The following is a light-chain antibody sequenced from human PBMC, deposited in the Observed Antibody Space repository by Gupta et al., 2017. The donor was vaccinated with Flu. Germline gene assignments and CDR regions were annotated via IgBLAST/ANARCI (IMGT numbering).Light chain of an antibody. CDR1: QSVSSN. CDR2: GAS. J-gene: IGKJ2*01. Sequence: EIVMTQSPATLSVSPGERATLSCRASQSVSSNLAWYQQKPGQAPRLLIYGASTSATGIPARFSGSASGTEFTLTISSLQSEDFAVYYCQQYNNWPPYTFGQGTKLEIK. CDR3: QQYNNWPPYT. V-gene: IGKV3-15*01.